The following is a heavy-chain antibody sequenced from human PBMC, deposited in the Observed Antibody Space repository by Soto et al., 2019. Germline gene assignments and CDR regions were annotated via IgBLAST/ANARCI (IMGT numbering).Heavy chain of an antibody. J-gene: IGHJ4*02. V-gene: IGHV1-18*01. CDR3: ARCKVPNGVCYFLDY. CDR2: ISGYNGNT. D-gene: IGHD2-8*01. Sequence: QVQLVQSGGEVKKPGASVKVSCKASSYTFTSYGIGWVRQAPGQGLEWMGWISGYNGNTNYAQKLQGRVTMTTDTATTTAYMDLRSLRSDDTAVYYCARCKVPNGVCYFLDYWGQGTLVTVSS. CDR1: SYTFTSYG.